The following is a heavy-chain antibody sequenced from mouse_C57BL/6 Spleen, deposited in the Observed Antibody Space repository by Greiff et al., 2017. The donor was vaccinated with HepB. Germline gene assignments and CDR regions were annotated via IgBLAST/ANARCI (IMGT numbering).Heavy chain of an antibody. CDR2: ISSGGSYT. J-gene: IGHJ2*01. CDR3: ASLNSIDH. CDR1: GFTFSNYG. V-gene: IGHV5-6*01. Sequence: EVQLQESGGDLVKPGGSLKLSCAASGFTFSNYGMSWVRQTPDKRLEWVATISSGGSYTYYPDSVKGRFTISRDNAKNTLYLQMSSLKSEDTAMYCYASLNSIDHWAQGTPLTVSS. D-gene: IGHD4-1*02.